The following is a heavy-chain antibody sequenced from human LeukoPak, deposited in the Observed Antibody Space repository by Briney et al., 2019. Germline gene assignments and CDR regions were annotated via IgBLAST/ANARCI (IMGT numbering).Heavy chain of an antibody. CDR1: GFTLSSHW. D-gene: IGHD2-15*01. Sequence: GGSLRLSCAASGFTLSSHWMHWVRQAPGKGLVWVSRINSDGSSTNYADSVKGRFTISRDNAENTLYLQMNSLRVEDTAVYYCTRRVSATRWFDPWGQGTRVTVSA. CDR2: INSDGSST. CDR3: TRRVSATRWFDP. J-gene: IGHJ5*02. V-gene: IGHV3-74*01.